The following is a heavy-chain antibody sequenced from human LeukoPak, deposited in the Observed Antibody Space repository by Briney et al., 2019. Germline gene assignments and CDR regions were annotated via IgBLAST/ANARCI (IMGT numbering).Heavy chain of an antibody. CDR3: ARALDSLYSSGWPSAGY. V-gene: IGHV3-7*01. CDR1: GFTFSSYW. J-gene: IGHJ4*02. CDR2: IKHDGSEK. D-gene: IGHD6-19*01. Sequence: GGSLRLSCTASGFTFSSYWMNWVRQAPGKGLEWVANIKHDGSEKYHVDSVKGRFTISRDDAKNSLYLQMNSLRAEDTAVYYCARALDSLYSSGWPSAGYWGQGTLVTVSS.